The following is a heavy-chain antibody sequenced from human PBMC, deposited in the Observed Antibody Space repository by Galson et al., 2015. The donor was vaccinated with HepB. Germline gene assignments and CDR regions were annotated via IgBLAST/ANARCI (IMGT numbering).Heavy chain of an antibody. Sequence: SLRLSCAASGFTFSSYAMSWVRQAPGKGLEWVSAISGSGGSTYYADSVKGRFTISRDNAKNSLYLQMNSLRAEDTAVYYCARVPLLWFGELFSYYFDYWGQGTLVTVSS. CDR3: ARVPLLWFGELFSYYFDY. CDR2: ISGSGGST. CDR1: GFTFSSYA. D-gene: IGHD3-10*01. J-gene: IGHJ4*02. V-gene: IGHV3-23*01.